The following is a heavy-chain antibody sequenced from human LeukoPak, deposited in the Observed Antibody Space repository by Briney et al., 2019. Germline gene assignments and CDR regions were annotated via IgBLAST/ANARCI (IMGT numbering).Heavy chain of an antibody. CDR3: ASGYCGGACQLGGVDM. D-gene: IGHD2-21*02. J-gene: IGHJ3*02. Sequence: GSLRLSCAASGFTFSNFAMSWVRQPPGKGLEWIGSVHYSGSTYYSASLKSRVTISVNTSKNQFSLKLSSVTAADTAVYYCASGYCGGACQLGGVDMWGQGTMVTVSS. V-gene: IGHV4-39*07. CDR1: GFTFSNFA. CDR2: VHYSGST.